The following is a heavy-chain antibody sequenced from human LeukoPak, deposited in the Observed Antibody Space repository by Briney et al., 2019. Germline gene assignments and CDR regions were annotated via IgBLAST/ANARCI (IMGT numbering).Heavy chain of an antibody. CDR3: GKAVEGDDYVCGY. CDR1: GFTFNNYG. J-gene: IGHJ4*02. D-gene: IGHD3-16*01. Sequence: PGRSLRLSCAASGFTFNNYGMHWVRQAPGKGLEWVAVVSYDGTNKYYADSVKGRFTISRDNSKSTLYLQMNSLRTEDTAVYYCGKAVEGDDYVCGYWGQGTLVTVSS. CDR2: VSYDGTNK. V-gene: IGHV3-30*18.